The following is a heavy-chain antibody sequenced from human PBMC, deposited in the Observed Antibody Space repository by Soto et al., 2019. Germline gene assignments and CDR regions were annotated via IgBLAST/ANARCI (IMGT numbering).Heavy chain of an antibody. CDR3: ASSVVTPNVLTGNGFDS. CDR1: GGSVSSGHRS. J-gene: IGHJ4*02. Sequence: LQLQQSGSGLVQPSETLSVTCTVSGGSVSSGHRSWSWIRQSPEKGLEWIGYIYHTGSAHYNPSLKTRVSMSIDKSMNQFSLSLASLTAADTAIYYRASSVVTPNVLTGNGFDSWDQGTLVTVSS. D-gene: IGHD3-9*01. V-gene: IGHV4-30-2*06. CDR2: IYHTGSA.